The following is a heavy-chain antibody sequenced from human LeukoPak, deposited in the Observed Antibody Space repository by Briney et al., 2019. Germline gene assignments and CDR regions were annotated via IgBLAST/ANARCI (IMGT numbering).Heavy chain of an antibody. V-gene: IGHV3-21*04. CDR3: ATSTLILRLIFDY. J-gene: IGHJ4*02. CDR2: ISSSSRSM. D-gene: IGHD4-17*01. CDR1: GVTFSSNT. Sequence: GGSLRLSCADSGVTFSSNTMNWVRQAPGKGLEWVSSISSSSRSMHYADSVKGRFTISRDNAKNSLYLQMNSLRAEDTAVYYCATSTLILRLIFDYWGQGTLVTVSS.